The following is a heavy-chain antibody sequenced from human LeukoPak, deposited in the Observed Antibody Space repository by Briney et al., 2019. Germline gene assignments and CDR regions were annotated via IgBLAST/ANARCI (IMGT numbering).Heavy chain of an antibody. D-gene: IGHD6-13*01. V-gene: IGHV3-11*01. Sequence: GGSLRLSCAASGFTFSNAWMSWVRQAPGKGLEWVSFINVNGGAMYYADFVKGRFTISRDNAKSSLYLEMNSLRVEDTAVYYCARGPRILAAGSYYFDYWGQGSLVTVSS. CDR1: GFTFSNAW. CDR3: ARGPRILAAGSYYFDY. CDR2: INVNGGAM. J-gene: IGHJ4*02.